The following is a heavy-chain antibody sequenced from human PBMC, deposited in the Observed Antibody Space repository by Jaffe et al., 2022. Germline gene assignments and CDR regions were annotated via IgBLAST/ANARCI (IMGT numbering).Heavy chain of an antibody. V-gene: IGHV4-59*01. CDR1: GGSISSYY. J-gene: IGHJ4*02. CDR3: AREGLSGDYFDY. Sequence: QVQLQESGPGLVKPSETLSLTCTVSGGSISSYYWSWIRQPPGKGLEWIGYIYYSGSTNYNPSLKSRVTISVDTSKNQFSLKLSSVTAADTAVYYCAREGLSGDYFDYWGQGTLVTVSS. D-gene: IGHD3-10*01. CDR2: IYYSGST.